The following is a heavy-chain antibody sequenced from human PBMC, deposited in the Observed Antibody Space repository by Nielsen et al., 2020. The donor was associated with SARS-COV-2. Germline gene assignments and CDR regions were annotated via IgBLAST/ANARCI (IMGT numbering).Heavy chain of an antibody. CDR3: ARSSGYYGMDV. D-gene: IGHD6-19*01. J-gene: IGHJ6*02. CDR1: GFTFSSYD. Sequence: GESLKISCAASGFTFSSYDMHWVRQATGEGLEWVSAIGTAGDTYYPGSVKGRFTISRENAKNSLYLQMNSLRAGDTAVYYCARSSGYYGMDVWGQGTTVTVSS. CDR2: IGTAGDT. V-gene: IGHV3-13*01.